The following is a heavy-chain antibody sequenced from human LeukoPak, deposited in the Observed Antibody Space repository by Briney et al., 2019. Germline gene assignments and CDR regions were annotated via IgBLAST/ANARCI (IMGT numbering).Heavy chain of an antibody. D-gene: IGHD5-12*01. CDR1: GGSISSSSYY. CDR2: IYYSGST. CDR3: ARQEVATTSLDY. J-gene: IGHJ4*02. V-gene: IGHV4-39*01. Sequence: TSETLSLTCTVSGGSISSSSYYWGWIRQPPGKGLEWIGSIYYSGSTYYNPSLKSRVTISLDTSKDQFSLKLSSVTAADTAVYYCARQEVATTSLDYWGQGTLVTVSS.